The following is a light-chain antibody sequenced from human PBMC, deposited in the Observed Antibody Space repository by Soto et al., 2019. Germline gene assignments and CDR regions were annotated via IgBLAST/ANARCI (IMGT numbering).Light chain of an antibody. CDR2: EVS. CDR3: GSYTSSNTYV. V-gene: IGLV2-14*01. CDR1: SSDVGGYIY. Sequence: QSVLTQPASVSGSPGQSITISCTGTSSDVGGYIYVSWYQQHPGKAPKLMIYEVSNRPSGVSNRFSGSKSSNTASLTISGLQAEDEADYYCGSYTSSNTYVFGTGKKVTVL. J-gene: IGLJ1*01.